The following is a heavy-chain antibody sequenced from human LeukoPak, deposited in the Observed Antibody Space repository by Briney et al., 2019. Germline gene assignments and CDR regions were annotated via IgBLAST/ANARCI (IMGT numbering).Heavy chain of an antibody. CDR2: IYTSGST. V-gene: IGHV4-4*07. CDR1: GGSISSYY. CDR3: ARVFDSGSQAYFYYMDV. D-gene: IGHD3-10*01. Sequence: PSETLSLTCTVSGGSISSYYWSWIRQPAGKGLEWIGHIYTSGSTKYNPSLKGRVTMSVDTSKNQFSLKVSSVTAADTAVYYCARVFDSGSQAYFYYMDVWGKGTTVTIFS. J-gene: IGHJ6*03.